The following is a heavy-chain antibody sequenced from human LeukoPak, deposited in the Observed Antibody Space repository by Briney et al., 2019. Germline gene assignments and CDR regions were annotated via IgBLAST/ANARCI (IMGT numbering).Heavy chain of an antibody. CDR2: LYISGST. CDR3: ARDLSGSLYFDY. Sequence: PSETLSLTCTVSGASISSYYYNWIRQTAGRGLEWIGRLYISGSTDYNPSLKSRVTISVDTSNNQFSLNLNSVTAADTAVYFCARDLSGSLYFDYWGQGTLVTVSS. D-gene: IGHD3-10*01. V-gene: IGHV4-4*07. J-gene: IGHJ4*02. CDR1: GASISSYY.